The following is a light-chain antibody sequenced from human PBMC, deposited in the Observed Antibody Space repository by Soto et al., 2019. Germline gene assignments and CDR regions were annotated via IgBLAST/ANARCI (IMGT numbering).Light chain of an antibody. Sequence: QSVLTQPPSVSGAPGQRVTISCTGSSSNIGANYDVHWYQQLPGTAPKRLIYGDNNRPSGVSNRFSGSKSGNAASLTISGLQAEDEADYYCSSYTAYTTLWVFGGGTKVTVL. V-gene: IGLV1-40*01. CDR1: SSNIGANYD. J-gene: IGLJ3*02. CDR2: GDN. CDR3: SSYTAYTTLWV.